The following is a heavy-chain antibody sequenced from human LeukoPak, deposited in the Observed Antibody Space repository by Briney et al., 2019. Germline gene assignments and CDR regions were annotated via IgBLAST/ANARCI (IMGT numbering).Heavy chain of an antibody. CDR1: GFTFSTYA. Sequence: GGSLRLSCAASGFTFSTYAMTWLRQAPGKGLEWVSALSASGFNTYYADSVKGRFTISRDNFKNMLYLQMNSLRAEDTAVYYCARDSSGGSYYGYWGQGTLVTVSS. D-gene: IGHD1-26*01. V-gene: IGHV3-23*01. J-gene: IGHJ4*02. CDR3: ARDSSGGSYYGY. CDR2: LSASGFNT.